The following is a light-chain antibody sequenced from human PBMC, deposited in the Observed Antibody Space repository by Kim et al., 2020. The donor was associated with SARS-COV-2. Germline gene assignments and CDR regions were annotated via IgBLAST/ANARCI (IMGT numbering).Light chain of an antibody. CDR1: QSLLYSDGKTH. CDR3: MQGTHWPIT. Sequence: DVVMTQSPLSLPVTLGQPASISCRSSQSLLYSDGKTHLNWFQQRPGQSPRRLIYKVSNRDSGVPDRFSGSGSGTDFTLKISRVEAEDVGFYYCMQGTHWPITFGQGTRLEIK. J-gene: IGKJ5*01. CDR2: KVS. V-gene: IGKV2-30*01.